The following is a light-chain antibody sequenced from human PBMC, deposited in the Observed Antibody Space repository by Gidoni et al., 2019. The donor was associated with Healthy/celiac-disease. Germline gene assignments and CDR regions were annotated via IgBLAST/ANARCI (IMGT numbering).Light chain of an antibody. Sequence: DIEMTQSPSTLSASVGERVTITCRASQSISSWLAWYQQKTGKAPQLLIYDASSLESGVPSRFSGSGSGTVFTPTISILHPDDVASYCCQQYNSYLTFGQGTKVEIK. CDR1: QSISSW. CDR2: DAS. V-gene: IGKV1-5*01. CDR3: QQYNSYLT. J-gene: IGKJ1*01.